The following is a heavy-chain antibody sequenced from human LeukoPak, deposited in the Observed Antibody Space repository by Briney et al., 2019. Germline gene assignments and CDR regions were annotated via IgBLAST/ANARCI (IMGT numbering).Heavy chain of an antibody. CDR1: GYTFTSYG. J-gene: IGHJ3*02. CDR3: ARANHCDILTGYSDDAFDI. D-gene: IGHD3-9*01. CDR2: ISAYNGNT. V-gene: IGHV1-18*04. Sequence: ASVKVSCKASGYTFTSYGISWVRQAPGQGLEWMGWISAYNGNTNYAQKLQGRVTMTRGTSTSTVYMELSSLRSEDTAVYYCARANHCDILTGYSDDAFDIWGQGTMVTVSS.